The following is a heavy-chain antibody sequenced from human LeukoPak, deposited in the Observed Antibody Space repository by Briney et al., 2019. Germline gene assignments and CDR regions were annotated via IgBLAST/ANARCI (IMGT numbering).Heavy chain of an antibody. V-gene: IGHV4-59*01. CDR1: GGSISSFY. J-gene: IGHJ5*02. Sequence: SETLSLTCTVSGGSISSFYWSWIRQPPGKGLEWFGCIYHSGSTNYNPSLKSRVTISVDTSKNQFSLKLSSVTAADTAVYYCARHGTSGTNLNWFDPWGQGTLVTVSS. CDR2: IYHSGST. CDR3: ARHGTSGTNLNWFDP. D-gene: IGHD1-1*01.